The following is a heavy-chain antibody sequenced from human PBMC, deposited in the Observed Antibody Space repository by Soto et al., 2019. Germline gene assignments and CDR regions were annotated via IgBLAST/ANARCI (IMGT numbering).Heavy chain of an antibody. CDR1: GGSISSSNW. J-gene: IGHJ5*02. D-gene: IGHD4-17*01. Sequence: QVQLQESGPGLVKPSGTLSLTCAVSGGSISSSNWWSWVRQPPGKGLEWIGEIYHSGSTNYNPSLRSRGTRSVAKSKNQFSLKLSSVTAADTAGYYCARVWPTVTNWFDPWGQGTLVTVSS. CDR2: IYHSGST. CDR3: ARVWPTVTNWFDP. V-gene: IGHV4-4*02.